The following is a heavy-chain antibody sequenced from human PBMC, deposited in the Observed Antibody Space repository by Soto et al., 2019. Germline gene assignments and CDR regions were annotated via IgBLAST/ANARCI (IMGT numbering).Heavy chain of an antibody. D-gene: IGHD6-25*01. CDR2: IKGDGSAK. Sequence: GGSLRLSCAASGFTFGNYWMTWVRQAPGKGLEWVANIKGDGSAKSYLDSVRGRFTVSRDNAENSLFLQMNILRAEDTALYYCARDVSPGSSGYYLDALDIWGQGTIVTASS. CDR3: ARDVSPGSSGYYLDALDI. J-gene: IGHJ3*02. V-gene: IGHV3-7*05. CDR1: GFTFGNYW.